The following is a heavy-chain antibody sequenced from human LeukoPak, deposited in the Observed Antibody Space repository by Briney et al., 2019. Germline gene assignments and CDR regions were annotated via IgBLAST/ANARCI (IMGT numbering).Heavy chain of an antibody. CDR3: AKVQGAFDI. CDR1: GFTFSSYA. CDR2: ITGSTGST. J-gene: IGHJ3*02. Sequence: GGSLRLSCAASGFTFSSYAMTWVRQPPGKGLEGVSSITGSTGSTYYADSVKGRFTIPRDNSKNTLYPQMNSLRAEDTAVYYCAKVQGAFDIWGQGTMVTVSS. V-gene: IGHV3-23*01.